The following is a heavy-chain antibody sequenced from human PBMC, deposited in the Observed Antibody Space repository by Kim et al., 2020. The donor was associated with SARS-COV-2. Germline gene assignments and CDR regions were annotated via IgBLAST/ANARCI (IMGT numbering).Heavy chain of an antibody. CDR2: ISWDGGST. Sequence: GGSLRLSCAASGFTFDDYAMHWVRQAPGKGLEWVSLISWDGGSTYYADSVKGRFTISRDNSKNSLYLQMNSLRAEDTALYYCAKGDFDWNPQDPYYYYGMDVWGQGTTVTVSS. V-gene: IGHV3-43D*03. D-gene: IGHD3-9*01. CDR1: GFTFDDYA. J-gene: IGHJ6*02. CDR3: AKGDFDWNPQDPYYYYGMDV.